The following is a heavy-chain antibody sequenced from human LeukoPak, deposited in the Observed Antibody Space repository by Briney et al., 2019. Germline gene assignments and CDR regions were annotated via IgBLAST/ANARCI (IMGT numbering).Heavy chain of an antibody. CDR2: INPSGGST. V-gene: IGHV1-46*01. CDR3: ARESYGERMPAQFDY. CDR1: GYTFTGYY. J-gene: IGHJ4*02. Sequence: ASVKVSCKASGYTFTGYYMHWVRQAPGQGLEWMGIINPSGGSTSYAQKFQGRVTMTRDMSTSTVYMELSSLRSEDTAVYYCARESYGERMPAQFDYWGQGTLVTVSS. D-gene: IGHD4-17*01.